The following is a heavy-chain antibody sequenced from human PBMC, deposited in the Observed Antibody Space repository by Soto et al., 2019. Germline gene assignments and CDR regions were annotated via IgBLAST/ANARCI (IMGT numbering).Heavy chain of an antibody. D-gene: IGHD3-3*01. J-gene: IGHJ6*02. Sequence: GGSLRLSCAASGFTFSSYGMHWVRQAPGKGLKWVAVIRYDGSNKYYADSVKCRFTISRDNSKNTLYLQMNSLRAEDTAVYYCARVSSITIFRVVINYPPYDYYYGMDVWGQGTTVTVSS. CDR1: GFTFSSYG. CDR2: IRYDGSNK. V-gene: IGHV3-33*01. CDR3: ARVSSITIFRVVINYPPYDYYYGMDV.